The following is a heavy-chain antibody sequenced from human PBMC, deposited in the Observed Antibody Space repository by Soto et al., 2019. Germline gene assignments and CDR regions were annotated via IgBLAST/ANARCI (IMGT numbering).Heavy chain of an antibody. V-gene: IGHV4-31*03. CDR2: FYSSGSI. J-gene: IGHJ5*02. CDR3: ARMYSSGSGWFHP. CDR1: GYSITAGGYY. D-gene: IGHD6-19*01. Sequence: SETLSLTCFVSGYSITAGGYYWSCIRHHPGKGLEWIGSFYSSGSIIYNPSLRSRVSISGDTSSNQFSMSLTSVTAADTARYYCARMYSSGSGWFHPWGQGTLVTVSS.